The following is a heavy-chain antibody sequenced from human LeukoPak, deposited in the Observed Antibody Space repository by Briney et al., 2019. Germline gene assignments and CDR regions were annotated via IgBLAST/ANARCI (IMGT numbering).Heavy chain of an antibody. CDR3: AKDVSGVVVAATVTVESWFDP. Sequence: PGRSLRLSFEASGFTFSNYGMHWVRQAPGKGLEWVAVISYDGSNKYYADSVKGRFTISRDNSKNTLYLQMNSLRAEDTAVYYCAKDVSGVVVAATVTVESWFDPWGQGTLVTVSS. CDR2: ISYDGSNK. CDR1: GFTFSNYG. V-gene: IGHV3-30*18. J-gene: IGHJ5*02. D-gene: IGHD2-15*01.